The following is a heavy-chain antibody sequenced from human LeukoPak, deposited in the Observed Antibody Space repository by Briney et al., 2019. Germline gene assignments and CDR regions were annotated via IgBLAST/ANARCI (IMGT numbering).Heavy chain of an antibody. V-gene: IGHV1-8*01. CDR2: MNPNSGDT. D-gene: IGHD6-19*01. CDR3: ARGWGSGWQTDY. CDR1: GYTLTSHQ. J-gene: IGHJ4*02. Sequence: ASVKVSCKASGYTLTSHQINWVRQATGQGLEWMGWMNPNSGDTGYAQKFQGRVTMTTNTSITTAYMELSSLRSEDTAVYYCARGWGSGWQTDYWGQGTLVTVSS.